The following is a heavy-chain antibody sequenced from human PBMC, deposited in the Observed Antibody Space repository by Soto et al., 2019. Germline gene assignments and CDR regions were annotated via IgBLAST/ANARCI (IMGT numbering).Heavy chain of an antibody. CDR2: ISYDGSNK. V-gene: IGHV3-30*03. CDR3: ARGITPYYYGMDV. CDR1: GFAFSSYG. J-gene: IGHJ6*02. Sequence: PGGSLRLSCAASGFAFSSYGMHWVRQAPGKGLEWVAVISYDGSNKYYADSVKGRFTISRDNSKNTLYLQMNSLRAEDTAVYYCARGITPYYYGMDVWGQGTTVTVSS. D-gene: IGHD1-20*01.